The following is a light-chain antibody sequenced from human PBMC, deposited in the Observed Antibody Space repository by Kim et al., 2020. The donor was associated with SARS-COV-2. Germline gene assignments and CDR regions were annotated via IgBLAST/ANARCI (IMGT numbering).Light chain of an antibody. Sequence: QLVLTQSPSASASLGASVRLTCTLSSGHTTYAIAWHQQRPEKGPRYLMKVNSDGSHKKGDGIPDRFSGSSSGAERYLTISSLQSEDEADYYCQTWDTGWVFGGGTKLTVL. CDR2: VNSDGSH. CDR3: QTWDTGWV. CDR1: SGHTTYA. J-gene: IGLJ3*02. V-gene: IGLV4-69*01.